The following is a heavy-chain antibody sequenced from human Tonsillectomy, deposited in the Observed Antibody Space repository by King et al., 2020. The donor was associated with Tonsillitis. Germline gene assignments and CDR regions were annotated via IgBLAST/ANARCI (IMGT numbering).Heavy chain of an antibody. D-gene: IGHD6-19*01. J-gene: IGHJ4*02. CDR2: ISYDGSNK. V-gene: IGHV3-30*03. Sequence: QLVQSGGGVVQPGRSLRLSCRASGFTFGHHGMHWVRQAPGKGLEWVAVISYDGSNKYYADSVKGRFTISRDNSKNTLYLQMNSLRTEDTAVYYCVTQWQPLGYWGQGTLVTVSS. CDR3: VTQWQPLGY. CDR1: GFTFGHHG.